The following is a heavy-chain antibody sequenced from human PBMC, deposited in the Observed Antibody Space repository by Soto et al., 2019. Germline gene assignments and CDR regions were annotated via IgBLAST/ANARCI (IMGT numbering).Heavy chain of an antibody. CDR2: INPNSGGT. J-gene: IGHJ6*02. D-gene: IGHD3-3*01. V-gene: IGHV1-2*04. CDR1: GYTFTGYY. Sequence: ASVKVSCKASGYTFTGYYMHWVRQAPGQGLEWMGWINPNSGGTNYAQKFQGWVTMTRDTSISTAYMELSRLRSDDTAVYYCARSSGHYSYYYYYYGMDVWGQGTTFTASS. CDR3: ARSSGHYSYYYYYYGMDV.